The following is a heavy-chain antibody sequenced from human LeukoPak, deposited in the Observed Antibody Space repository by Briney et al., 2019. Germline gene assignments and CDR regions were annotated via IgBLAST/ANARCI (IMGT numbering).Heavy chain of an antibody. V-gene: IGHV4-4*07. CDR3: ARGGYSYGPDY. D-gene: IGHD5-18*01. J-gene: IGHJ4*02. Sequence: PSETLSLTCTVSGGSISSYYLSWIRQPAGKGLEWIGRIYTSGSTNYNPSLKSRVTISVDTSKNQFSLKLSSVTAADTAVYYCARGGYSYGPDYWGQGTLVTVSS. CDR1: GGSISSYY. CDR2: IYTSGST.